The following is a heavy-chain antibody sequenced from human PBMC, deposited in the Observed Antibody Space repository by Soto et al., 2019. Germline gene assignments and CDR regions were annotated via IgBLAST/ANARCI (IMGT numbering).Heavy chain of an antibody. V-gene: IGHV4-31*03. Sequence: PSETLSLTCTVSGGSISSGGYYWSWIRQHPGKGLEWIGYIYYSGSTYYNPSLKSRVTISEDTSKNQFSLKLSSVTAADTAVYYCARAYYYGSGSYYNVLGYGMDVWGQGTTVTVSS. J-gene: IGHJ6*02. CDR3: ARAYYYGSGSYYNVLGYGMDV. D-gene: IGHD3-10*01. CDR2: IYYSGST. CDR1: GGSISSGGYY.